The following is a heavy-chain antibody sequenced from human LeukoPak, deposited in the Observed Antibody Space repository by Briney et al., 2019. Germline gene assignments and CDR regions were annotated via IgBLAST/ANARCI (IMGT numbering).Heavy chain of an antibody. J-gene: IGHJ4*02. V-gene: IGHV3-74*01. Sequence: PGGSLRPSCAASGFTFSNYWMHWVRQAPGKGLVWVSRINSDGSSTNNADSVKGRFTISRDNAKNTLYLQMNSLRADDTALYYCARDSGDGYNNFDYWGQGTLVTVSS. CDR2: INSDGSST. D-gene: IGHD5-24*01. CDR1: GFTFSNYW. CDR3: ARDSGDGYNNFDY.